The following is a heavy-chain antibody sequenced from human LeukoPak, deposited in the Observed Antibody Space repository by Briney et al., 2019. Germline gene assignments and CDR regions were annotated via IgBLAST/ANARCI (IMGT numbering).Heavy chain of an antibody. CDR2: INPNSGGT. D-gene: IGHD4-17*01. Sequence: GASVKVSCKASGYTFTGYYMHWVRQAPGQGLEWMGWINPNSGGTNYAQKFQGRVTMTRDTSISTAYMELSRLRSDDTAVYYCARKYGDYNAELAFDIWGQGTMVTVSS. V-gene: IGHV1-2*02. CDR3: ARKYGDYNAELAFDI. J-gene: IGHJ3*02. CDR1: GYTFTGYY.